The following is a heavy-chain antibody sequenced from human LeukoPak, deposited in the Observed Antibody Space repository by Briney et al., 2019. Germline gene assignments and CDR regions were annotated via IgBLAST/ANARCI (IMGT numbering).Heavy chain of an antibody. Sequence: PGGSLRLSCAASGFTFSSYGMHWVRQAPGKGLEWVAFIRYDGSNKYYADSVKGRFTISRDNSKNTLYLQMNSLRAEDTAVYYCARDGAIFGADAFDIWGQGTMVTVSS. CDR3: ARDGAIFGADAFDI. J-gene: IGHJ3*02. CDR2: IRYDGSNK. V-gene: IGHV3-30*02. CDR1: GFTFSSYG. D-gene: IGHD3-3*01.